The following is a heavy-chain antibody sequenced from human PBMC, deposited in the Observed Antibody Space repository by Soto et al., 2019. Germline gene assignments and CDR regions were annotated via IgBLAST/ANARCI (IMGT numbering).Heavy chain of an antibody. V-gene: IGHV3-33*01. CDR2: IWYDGSNK. D-gene: IGHD3-9*01. J-gene: IGHJ4*02. CDR1: GFTFSSYG. CDR3: ARQVILTGYYLDY. Sequence: QVQLVESGGGVVQPGRSLRLSCAASGFTFSSYGMHWVRQAPGKGLEWVAVIWYDGSNKYYADSVKGRFTISRDNSKNTRYQQMNSLRAEDTAVYYCARQVILTGYYLDYWGQGTLVTVSS.